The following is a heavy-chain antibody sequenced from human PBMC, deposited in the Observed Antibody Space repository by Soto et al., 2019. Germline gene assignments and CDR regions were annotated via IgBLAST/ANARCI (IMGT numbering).Heavy chain of an antibody. CDR3: ARDVRDRTVAGTLHFDY. CDR2: IIPFFGTA. CDR1: GGTFSTFG. V-gene: IGHV1-69*13. J-gene: IGHJ4*02. Sequence: SVKVSCKTSGGTFSTFGISWVRQAPGQGLEWMGGIIPFFGTAEYSQKFGDRITITADESTSTAYMELSSLRSEDTAVYYCARDVRDRTVAGTLHFDYWGQGTLVTVSS. D-gene: IGHD6-19*01.